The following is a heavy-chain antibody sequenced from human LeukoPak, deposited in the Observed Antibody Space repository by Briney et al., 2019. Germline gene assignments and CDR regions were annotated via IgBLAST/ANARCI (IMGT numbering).Heavy chain of an antibody. D-gene: IGHD1-26*01. V-gene: IGHV4-34*01. CDR2: INHSGST. CDR1: GGSFSGYY. Sequence: SETLSLTCAVYGGSFSGYYWSWIRQPPGKGLEWIGEINHSGSTNYNPSLKSRVTISVDTSKTQFSLKLSSVTAADTAVYYCARASTAYYYYYMDVWGKGTTVTVSS. J-gene: IGHJ6*03. CDR3: ARASTAYYYYYMDV.